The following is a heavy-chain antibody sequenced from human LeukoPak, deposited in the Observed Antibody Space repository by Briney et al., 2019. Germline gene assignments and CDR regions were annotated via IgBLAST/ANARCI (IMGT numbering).Heavy chain of an antibody. Sequence: GGSLRLSCAASGFTFSSYWMNWVRQAPGKGLEWVSSISSSSSYIYYADSVKGRFTISRDNAKNSLYLQINSLRAEDTAVYYCARDRGRNWNYLSWVYYYMDVWGKGTTVTVSS. CDR1: GFTFSSYW. D-gene: IGHD1-7*01. CDR3: ARDRGRNWNYLSWVYYYMDV. J-gene: IGHJ6*03. V-gene: IGHV3-21*01. CDR2: ISSSSSYI.